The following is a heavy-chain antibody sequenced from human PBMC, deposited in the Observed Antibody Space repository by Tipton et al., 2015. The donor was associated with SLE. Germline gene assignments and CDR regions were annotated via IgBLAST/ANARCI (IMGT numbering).Heavy chain of an antibody. D-gene: IGHD7-27*01. CDR3: ANWDWGTGWFDP. CDR2: LYYSGGT. J-gene: IGHJ5*02. V-gene: IGHV4-39*07. CDR1: GGSISRSSYY. Sequence: TLSLTCTVSGGSISRSSYYWGWVRQPPGKGLEWIGSLYYSGGTYYNPSLKSRVTLAVDTSKNQFSLKLSSVTAADTAVYYCANWDWGTGWFDPWGQGTPVTVSS.